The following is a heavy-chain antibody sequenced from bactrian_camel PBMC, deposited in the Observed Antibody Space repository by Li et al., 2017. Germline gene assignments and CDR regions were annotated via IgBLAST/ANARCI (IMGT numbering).Heavy chain of an antibody. V-gene: IGHV3S55*01. CDR3: AALRPGCYSGSRCWDSESSLGY. CDR1: GFTFDDSD. D-gene: IGHD3*01. Sequence: VQLVESGGGSVQAGGSLRLSCTASGFTFDDSDMGWYRQAPGNECELVSTISSDGSTYYKDSVKGRFTISKDNAKSTLYLEMNNLKPEDTTMYYCAALRPGCYSGSRCWDSESSLGYWGQGTQVTVS. CDR2: ISSDGST. J-gene: IGHJ6*01.